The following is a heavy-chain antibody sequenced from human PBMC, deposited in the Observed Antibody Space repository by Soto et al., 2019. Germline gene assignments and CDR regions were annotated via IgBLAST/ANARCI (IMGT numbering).Heavy chain of an antibody. CDR3: ASGITMVKGDY. CDR2: IYSGGST. D-gene: IGHD3-10*01. CDR1: GFTVSSNY. V-gene: IGHV3-66*01. J-gene: IGHJ4*02. Sequence: EVQLVESGGGLVQPGGSLRLSCAASGFTVSSNYMSWVRQAPGKGLEWVSVIYSGGSTYYADSVKGRFTISRDNSKNTLHLQMNSLRAEDTAVSYCASGITMVKGDYWGQGTLVTVSS.